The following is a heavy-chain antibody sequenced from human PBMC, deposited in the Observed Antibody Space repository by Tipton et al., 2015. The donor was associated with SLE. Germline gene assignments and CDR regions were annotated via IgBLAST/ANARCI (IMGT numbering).Heavy chain of an antibody. D-gene: IGHD3-16*02. CDR3: ARVWDYDYWDRYTAYFDK. Sequence: LRLSCTVSGASVSSSGYYWGWIRQPPGKGLEWIGTISYSGYTYYNPSLKSRVTMFLDTSTNQVSLKLRSVTAADTAVYYCARVWDYDYWDRYTAYFDKWGQGTLVTVSS. CDR2: ISYSGYT. CDR1: GASVSSSGYY. V-gene: IGHV4-39*07. J-gene: IGHJ4*02.